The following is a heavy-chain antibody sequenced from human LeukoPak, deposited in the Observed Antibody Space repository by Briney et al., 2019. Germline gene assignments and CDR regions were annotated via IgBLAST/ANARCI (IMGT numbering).Heavy chain of an antibody. Sequence: PSETLSLTCAVYGGSFSGYYWSWIRQPPGKGLEWIGEINHSGSTNYNPSLKSRVTISVDTSKNQFSLKLSSVTAAGTAVYYCARRSALYGWFDPWGQGTLVTVSS. V-gene: IGHV4-34*01. CDR1: GGSFSGYY. CDR3: ARRSALYGWFDP. CDR2: INHSGST. D-gene: IGHD2-2*02. J-gene: IGHJ5*02.